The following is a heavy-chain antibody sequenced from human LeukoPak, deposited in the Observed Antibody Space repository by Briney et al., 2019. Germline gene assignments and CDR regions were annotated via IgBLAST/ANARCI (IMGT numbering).Heavy chain of an antibody. J-gene: IGHJ4*02. V-gene: IGHV3-30-3*01. CDR3: ARGPRAIAAAGNGIFDY. CDR2: ISYDGSNK. CDR1: GFTFSSYA. D-gene: IGHD6-13*01. Sequence: PGGSLRLSSAASGFTFSSYAMHWVRQAPGKGLEWVAVISYDGSNKYYADSVKGRFTISRDNSKNTLYLQMNSLRAEDTAVYYCARGPRAIAAAGNGIFDYWGQGNLVTVSS.